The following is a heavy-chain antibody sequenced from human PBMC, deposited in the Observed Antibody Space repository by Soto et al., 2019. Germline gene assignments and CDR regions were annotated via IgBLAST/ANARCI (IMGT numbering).Heavy chain of an antibody. CDR3: ARGRGYGGKYYYGMDV. Sequence: SETLSLTCTVSGGSISSYYWSWIRQPAGKGLEWIGRIYTSGSTNYNPSLKSRVTMSVDTSKNQFSLKLSSVTAADTAVYYRARGRGYGGKYYYGMDVWGQGTTVTVSS. CDR1: GGSISSYY. V-gene: IGHV4-4*07. CDR2: IYTSGST. J-gene: IGHJ6*02. D-gene: IGHD3-22*01.